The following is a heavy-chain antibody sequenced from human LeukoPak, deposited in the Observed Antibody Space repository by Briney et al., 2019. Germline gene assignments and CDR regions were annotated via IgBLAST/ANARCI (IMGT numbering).Heavy chain of an antibody. CDR1: GDSFSRSSYS. J-gene: IGHJ4*02. V-gene: IGHV4-39*07. CDR3: AREDLFYGTSGYFNF. Sequence: SETLSLTCTVSGDSFSRSSYSWAWIRQPPGKGLGWIGIIYYSGSTYYNPSLKSRVTFSVDTSKDQFSLKLGSVTAADTAVYYCAREDLFYGTSGYFNFWGQRTLVTVSS. D-gene: IGHD3-22*01. CDR2: IYYSGST.